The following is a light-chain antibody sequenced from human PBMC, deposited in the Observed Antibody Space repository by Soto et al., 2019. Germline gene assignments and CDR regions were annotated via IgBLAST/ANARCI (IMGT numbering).Light chain of an antibody. Sequence: QAVVTQEPSLTVSPGGTVTLTCSSNTGAVTSGHFPYWFQQKPGQAPRTLIYDTTSKHSWTPARFSASLLGGKAALTLSGAQPEDEADYYCLLVHGGKVVFGGGTKLTVL. J-gene: IGLJ3*02. CDR2: DTT. V-gene: IGLV7-46*01. CDR1: TGAVTSGHF. CDR3: LLVHGGKVV.